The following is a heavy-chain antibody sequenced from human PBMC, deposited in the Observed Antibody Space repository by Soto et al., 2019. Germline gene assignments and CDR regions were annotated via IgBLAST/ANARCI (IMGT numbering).Heavy chain of an antibody. Sequence: GESLKISCEGSGYSFNDYWIAWVRQMPGKGLEWMGIIDPRDSDTRYGPSFQGQVNISADTSINTAYLKCNTLKASDTTIFYCARVTSYDFWSGPYLFDVWGQGTTVTVSS. J-gene: IGHJ3*01. CDR2: IDPRDSDT. V-gene: IGHV5-51*01. D-gene: IGHD3-3*01. CDR1: GYSFNDYW. CDR3: ARVTSYDFWSGPYLFDV.